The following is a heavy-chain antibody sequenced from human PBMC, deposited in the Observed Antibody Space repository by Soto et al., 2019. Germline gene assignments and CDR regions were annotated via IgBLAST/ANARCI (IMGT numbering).Heavy chain of an antibody. D-gene: IGHD2-15*01. CDR2: ISYDGTYK. CDR3: AKDIGSRGWYWSATLDY. J-gene: IGHJ4*02. V-gene: IGHV3-30*18. Sequence: LSRAASGFSLSCSGIHCVRQVPFTVMEWVAVISYDGTYKHYADSVKGRFTISRDNAKNSLYLQMNSLRAEDTAVYYCAKDIGSRGWYWSATLDYWGQGT. CDR1: GFSLSCSG.